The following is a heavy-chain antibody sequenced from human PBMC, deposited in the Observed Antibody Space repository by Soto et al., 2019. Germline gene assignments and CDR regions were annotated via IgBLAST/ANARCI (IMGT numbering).Heavy chain of an antibody. D-gene: IGHD6-13*01. CDR1: GGSFSGYY. CDR3: VRGRVPLPLSIAAAGRRRYFDY. V-gene: IGHV4-34*01. J-gene: IGHJ4*02. Sequence: SETLSLTCAVYGGSFSGYYWSWIRQPPGKGLEWIGEINHSGSTNYNPSLKSRVTISVDTSKNQFSLKLSSVTAADTAGYYCVRGRVPLPLSIAAAGRRRYFDYWGQGTLVTVAS. CDR2: INHSGST.